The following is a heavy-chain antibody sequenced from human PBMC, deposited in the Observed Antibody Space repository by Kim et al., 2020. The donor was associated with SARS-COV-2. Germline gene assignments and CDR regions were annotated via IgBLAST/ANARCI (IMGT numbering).Heavy chain of an antibody. Sequence: LQGRVTMTTDTSTSTAYMELRSLRSDDTAVYYCARDSFDYYASLDAFDIWGQGTMVTVSS. V-gene: IGHV1-18*01. D-gene: IGHD3-10*01. CDR3: ARDSFDYYASLDAFDI. J-gene: IGHJ3*02.